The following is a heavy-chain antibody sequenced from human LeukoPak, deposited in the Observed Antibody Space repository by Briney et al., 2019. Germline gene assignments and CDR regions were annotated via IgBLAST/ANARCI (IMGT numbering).Heavy chain of an antibody. CDR3: ARAPRGSGSYFPFDY. J-gene: IGHJ4*02. V-gene: IGHV4-59*12. Sequence: SETLSLTCTVSGGSISSYYWSWIRQPPGKGLEWIGYIYHSGSTYYNPSLKSRVTISVDRSKNQFSLKLSSVTAADTAVYYCARAPRGSGSYFPFDYWGQGTLVTVSS. CDR1: GGSISSYY. D-gene: IGHD3-10*01. CDR2: IYHSGST.